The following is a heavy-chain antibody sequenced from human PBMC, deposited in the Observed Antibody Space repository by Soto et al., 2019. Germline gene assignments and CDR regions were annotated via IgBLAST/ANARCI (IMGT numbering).Heavy chain of an antibody. V-gene: IGHV3-30*18. CDR2: ISYDGSNK. D-gene: IGHD3-10*01. CDR3: AKDQGVTFYYYDMDD. CDR1: GFTFSSYG. J-gene: IGHJ6*01. Sequence: GGSPRLSCAASGFTFSSYGMHWVRQAPGKGLERVAVISYDGSNKYYADSVKGRFTISRDNSKNTLYLQMNSLRAEDTAVYYCAKDQGVTFYYYDMDDWGQGTKVTVSS.